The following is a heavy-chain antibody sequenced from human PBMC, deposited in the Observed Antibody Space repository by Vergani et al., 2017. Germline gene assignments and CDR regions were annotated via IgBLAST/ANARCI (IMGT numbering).Heavy chain of an antibody. D-gene: IGHD1-7*01. Sequence: EVQLLESGGGLVQPGGSLRLSCAASGFTFSSYAMSWVRQAPGKGLEWVSAISGSGGSTYYADSVKGRFNISRDKSKNTLYLQMNSLRAEDKAVYYCAKKGLTGTTAYYYMDVWGKGTTVTVSS. CDR1: GFTFSSYA. CDR2: ISGSGGST. J-gene: IGHJ6*03. CDR3: AKKGLTGTTAYYYMDV. V-gene: IGHV3-23*01.